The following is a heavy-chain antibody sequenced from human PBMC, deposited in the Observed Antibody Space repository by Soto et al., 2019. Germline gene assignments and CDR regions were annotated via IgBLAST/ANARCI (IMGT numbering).Heavy chain of an antibody. D-gene: IGHD2-8*01. J-gene: IGHJ4*02. V-gene: IGHV3-23*01. CDR1: GFTFRNNV. Sequence: GRSLRLSCAASGFTFRNNVLSWVRQAPGKGLDWVSGITGSGRDTYYADSVKGRFTISRDNSKNMVFLQMNSLRAEDTALYYCAKNGLDNSPSAIDSWGPGTLATVSS. CDR2: ITGSGRDT. CDR3: AKNGLDNSPSAIDS.